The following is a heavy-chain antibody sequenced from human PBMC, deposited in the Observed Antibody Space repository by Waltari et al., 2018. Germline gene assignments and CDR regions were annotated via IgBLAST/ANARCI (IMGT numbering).Heavy chain of an antibody. Sequence: QVQLVESGGGVVQPGRSLRLSCAASGFTFSSYGITWVRQAPGKGLEWVAVIWYDGSNKYYADSVKGRFTISRDNSKNTLYLQMNSLRAEDTAVYYCARGKKHAFDIWGQGTMVTVSS. CDR3: ARGKKHAFDI. J-gene: IGHJ3*02. CDR2: IWYDGSNK. CDR1: GFTFSSYG. V-gene: IGHV3-33*01.